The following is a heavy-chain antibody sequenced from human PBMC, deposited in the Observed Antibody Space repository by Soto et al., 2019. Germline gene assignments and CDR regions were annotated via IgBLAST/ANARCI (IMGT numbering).Heavy chain of an antibody. Sequence: ASVKVSCKASGYTFTGYYMHWVRQAPGQGLEWMGWINPNSGGTNYAQKFQGWVTMTRDTSISTAYMELSRLRSDDTAVYYCARADITVFGVVNYGMDVWGQGTTVTVS. J-gene: IGHJ6*02. V-gene: IGHV1-2*04. CDR3: ARADITVFGVVNYGMDV. CDR1: GYTFTGYY. D-gene: IGHD3-3*01. CDR2: INPNSGGT.